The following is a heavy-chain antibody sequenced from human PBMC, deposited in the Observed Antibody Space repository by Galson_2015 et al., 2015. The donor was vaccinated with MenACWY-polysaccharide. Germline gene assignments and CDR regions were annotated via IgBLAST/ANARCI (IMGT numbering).Heavy chain of an antibody. CDR2: INSSGSTI. D-gene: IGHD3-10*01. CDR1: GFTFSDYY. CDR3: ARDKTGSLYYFDY. V-gene: IGHV3-11*01. J-gene: IGHJ4*02. Sequence: SLRLSCAASGFTFSDYYMSWIRQAPGKGLEWVSYINSSGSTIYYADSVKGRFTISRDNAKNSLYLQMNGLRADDTAVYYCARDKTGSLYYFDYWGQGTLVTVSS.